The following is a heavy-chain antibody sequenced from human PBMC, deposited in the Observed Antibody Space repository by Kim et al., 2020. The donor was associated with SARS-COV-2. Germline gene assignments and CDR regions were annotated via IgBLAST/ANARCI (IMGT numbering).Heavy chain of an antibody. J-gene: IGHJ4*02. Sequence: GGSLRLSCAASGFTFSSYGMHWVRQAPGKGLEWVAVISYDGSNKYYADSVKGRFTISRDNSKNTLYLQMNSLRAEDTAVYYCAKELLGIVVVPAAHSAHAFDYWGQGTLVTVSS. CDR1: GFTFSSYG. CDR3: AKELLGIVVVPAAHSAHAFDY. CDR2: ISYDGSNK. D-gene: IGHD2-2*01. V-gene: IGHV3-30*18.